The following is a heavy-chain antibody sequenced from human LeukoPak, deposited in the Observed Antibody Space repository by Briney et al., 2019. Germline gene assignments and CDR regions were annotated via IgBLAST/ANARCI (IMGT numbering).Heavy chain of an antibody. D-gene: IGHD3-10*01. Sequence: ASVKVSCKASGYTFTSYGISWVRQAPGQGLEWMGGIIPIFGTANYAQEFQGRVTITTDESTSTAYMELRSLRSDDTAVYYCARAGSYGFDYWGQGTLVTVSS. CDR3: ARAGSYGFDY. CDR1: GYTFTSYG. J-gene: IGHJ4*02. CDR2: IIPIFGTA. V-gene: IGHV1-69*05.